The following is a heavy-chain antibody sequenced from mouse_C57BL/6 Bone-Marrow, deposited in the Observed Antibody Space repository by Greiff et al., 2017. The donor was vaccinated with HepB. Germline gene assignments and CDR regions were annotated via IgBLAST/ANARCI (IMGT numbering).Heavy chain of an antibody. D-gene: IGHD4-1*01. V-gene: IGHV5-4*01. CDR1: GFTFSSYA. J-gene: IGHJ1*03. CDR3: AREGELGRDSHWYFDV. CDR2: ISDGGSYT. Sequence: EVKVVESGGGLVKPGGSLKLSCAASGFTFSSYAMSWVRQTPEKRLEWVATISDGGSYTYYPDNVKGRFTISRDNAKNNLYLQMSHLKSEDTAMYYCAREGELGRDSHWYFDVWGTGTTVTVSS.